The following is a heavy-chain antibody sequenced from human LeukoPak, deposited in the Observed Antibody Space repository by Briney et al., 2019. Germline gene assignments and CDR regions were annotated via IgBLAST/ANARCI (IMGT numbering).Heavy chain of an antibody. Sequence: SVKVSCKASGGTFSSYAICWVRQAPGQGLEWMGGIIPIFGTANYAQKFQGRVTITADESTSTAYMELSSLRSEDTAVYYCARFLSHRYFDLWGRGTLATVSS. CDR2: IIPIFGTA. CDR3: ARFLSHRYFDL. CDR1: GGTFSSYA. J-gene: IGHJ2*01. V-gene: IGHV1-69*01. D-gene: IGHD3-3*01.